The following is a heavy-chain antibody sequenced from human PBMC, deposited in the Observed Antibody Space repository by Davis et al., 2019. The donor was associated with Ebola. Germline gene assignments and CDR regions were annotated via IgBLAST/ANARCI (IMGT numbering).Heavy chain of an antibody. CDR3: ARAYGAVYYYGMDV. CDR2: ISGSGLTT. J-gene: IGHJ6*02. D-gene: IGHD3-10*01. Sequence: PGGSLRLSCAVSGFTFSDYYMSWIRRAPGKGLEWVSFISGSGLTTYYADSVRGRFSISRDNAKNSLYLQMDNLGAEDTAVYYCARAYGAVYYYGMDVWGQGTTVTVSS. V-gene: IGHV3-11*01. CDR1: GFTFSDYY.